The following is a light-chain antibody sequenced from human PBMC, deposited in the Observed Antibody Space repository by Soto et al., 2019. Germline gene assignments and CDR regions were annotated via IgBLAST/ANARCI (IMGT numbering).Light chain of an antibody. CDR3: HQRTSWSPYS. V-gene: IGKV3-11*01. CDR1: QSISSR. CDR2: AAS. J-gene: IGKJ3*01. Sequence: ELVLTQSPATLSLSPGERATLSCRASQSISSRLAWYQHKPGQAPRLLIYAASNRAKGIPPRFSGSGSGTDFTLTISNLEPEDFAVYYCHQRTSWSPYSFGPGTKVDIK.